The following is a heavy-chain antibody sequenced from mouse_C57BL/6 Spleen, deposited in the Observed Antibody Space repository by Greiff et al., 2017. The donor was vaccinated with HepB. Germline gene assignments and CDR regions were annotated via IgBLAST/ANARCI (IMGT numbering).Heavy chain of an antibody. J-gene: IGHJ1*03. V-gene: IGHV1-69*01. CDR3: ARNDGYYYWYFDV. D-gene: IGHD2-3*01. CDR1: GYTFTSYW. CDR2: IDPSDSYT. Sequence: QVQLQQPGAELVMPGASVKLSCKASGYTFTSYWMHWVKQRPGQGLEWIGEIDPSDSYTNYNQKFKGKSTLTADKSSSTAYMQLSSLTSEDSAVYYCARNDGYYYWYFDVWGTGTTVTVSS.